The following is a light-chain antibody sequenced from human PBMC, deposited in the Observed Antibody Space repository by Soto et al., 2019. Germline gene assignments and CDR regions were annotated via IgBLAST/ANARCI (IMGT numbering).Light chain of an antibody. CDR3: QQRTNWPPTHT. CDR1: QSIATF. CDR2: DAS. J-gene: IGKJ2*01. Sequence: EIVLTQSPATLSLSPGERATLSCRASQSIATFLTWSQQKPGQPPRLLIYDASKRATGIPARFSGSGSGTDFSLTISSLEPDDFAIYYCQQRTNWPPTHTFGQGTKLEIK. V-gene: IGKV3-11*01.